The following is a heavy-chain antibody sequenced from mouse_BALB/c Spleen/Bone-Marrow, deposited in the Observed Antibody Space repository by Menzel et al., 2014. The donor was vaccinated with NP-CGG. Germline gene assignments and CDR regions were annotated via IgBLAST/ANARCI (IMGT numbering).Heavy chain of an antibody. V-gene: IGHV1-69*02. D-gene: IGHD2-3*01. Sequence: VQGVESGAELVKPGAPVKLSCKASGYTFTSYWMNWVKQRPGRGLEWIGRIDPSDSETHCNQKFKDKATLTVDKSSSTAYIQLSSLTSEDSAVYYCARALGDGYYYAMDYWGQGTSVTVSA. CDR1: GYTFTSYW. CDR2: IDPSDSET. J-gene: IGHJ4*01. CDR3: ARALGDGYYYAMDY.